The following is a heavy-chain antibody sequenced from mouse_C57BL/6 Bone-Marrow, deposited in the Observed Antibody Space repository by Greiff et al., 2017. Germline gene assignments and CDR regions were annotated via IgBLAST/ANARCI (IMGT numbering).Heavy chain of an antibody. CDR1: GFTFSSYG. CDR2: ISSGGSYT. J-gene: IGHJ4*01. CDR3: SGYYYGRGDY. D-gene: IGHD1-1*01. V-gene: IGHV5-6*01. Sequence: EVQGLESGGDLVKPGGSLKLSCAASGFTFSSYGMSWVRQTPDQRLEWVATISSGGSYTYYPDSVKGRFTLSRDNAKNTLYLQLSRLKSEDTAMYYCSGYYYGRGDYWGQGTSVTVSS.